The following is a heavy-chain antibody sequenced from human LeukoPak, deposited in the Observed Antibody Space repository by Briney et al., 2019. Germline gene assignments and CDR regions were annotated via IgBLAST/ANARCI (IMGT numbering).Heavy chain of an antibody. CDR2: IIPIFGTA. Sequence: GASVKVSCKASGGTFSSYAISWVRQAPGQGLEWMGGIIPIFGTANYAQKFQGRVTITADKSTSTAYMELSSLRSEDTAVYYCARASLGIQLWLWGYFDYWGQGTLVTASS. J-gene: IGHJ4*02. CDR3: ARASLGIQLWLWGYFDY. V-gene: IGHV1-69*06. D-gene: IGHD5-18*01. CDR1: GGTFSSYA.